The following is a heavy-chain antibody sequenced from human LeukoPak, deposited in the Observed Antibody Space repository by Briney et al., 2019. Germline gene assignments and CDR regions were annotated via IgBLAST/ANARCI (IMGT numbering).Heavy chain of an antibody. CDR3: ARGRRSGTSYAIDS. CDR2: ISDYSGDT. CDR1: GYTFSRYG. D-gene: IGHD1-26*01. V-gene: IGHV1-18*01. J-gene: IGHJ4*02. Sequence: SVKVSCKASGYTFSRYGISWVRQAPGQGLEWMGWISDYSGDTNYAQRLQGRVTVTTDTSTSIAYMELRSLTSDDTAIYYCARGRRSGTSYAIDSWGQGTLVTVSS.